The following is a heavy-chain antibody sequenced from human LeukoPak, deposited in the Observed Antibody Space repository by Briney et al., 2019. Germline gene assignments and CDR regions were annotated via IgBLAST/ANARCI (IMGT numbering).Heavy chain of an antibody. CDR2: IYYTGST. CDR3: ARQRGYWSGDFDI. V-gene: IGHV4-59*01. CDR1: GGSISSYY. D-gene: IGHD2-15*01. J-gene: IGHJ3*02. Sequence: SETLSLTCTVSGGSISSYYWSWLRQPPGKGLEWLGYIYYTGSTNYNPSLKSRVTISLDTSKNQFSLKLSSVTAADTAVYYCARQRGYWSGDFDIWGQGTMVTVSS.